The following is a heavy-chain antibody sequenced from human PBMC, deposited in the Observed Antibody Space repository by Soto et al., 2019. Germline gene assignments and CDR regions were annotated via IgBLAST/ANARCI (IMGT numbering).Heavy chain of an antibody. CDR1: GFTFRNFF. J-gene: IGHJ4*02. D-gene: IGHD2-21*01. V-gene: IGHV3-23*01. Sequence: PGGSLRLSCAASGFTFRNFFMSWVRQAPGKGLEWVSAIRATGGQTFYADSVKGRFTISRDNSKNMLYLQIDSLRDEDTALYFCAQDRGWGVVSPSHDSWGQGTLVTVSS. CDR2: IRATGGQT. CDR3: AQDRGWGVVSPSHDS.